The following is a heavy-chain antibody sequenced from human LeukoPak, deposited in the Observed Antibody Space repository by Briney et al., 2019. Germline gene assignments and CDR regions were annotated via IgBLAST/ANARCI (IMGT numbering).Heavy chain of an antibody. CDR2: IWYDGSNK. CDR3: AKDLLGYCSGGSCYSVDY. V-gene: IGHV3-33*06. Sequence: PGRSLRLSCAASGFTFSSYGMHWVRQAPGKGLEWVAVIWYDGSNKYYADSVKGRFTISRDNSKNTPYLQMNSLRAEDTAVYYCAKDLLGYCSGGSCYSVDYWGQGTLVTVSS. CDR1: GFTFSSYG. D-gene: IGHD2-15*01. J-gene: IGHJ4*02.